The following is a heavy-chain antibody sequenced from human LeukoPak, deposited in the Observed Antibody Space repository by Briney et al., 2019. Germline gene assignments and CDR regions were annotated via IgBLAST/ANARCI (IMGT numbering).Heavy chain of an antibody. V-gene: IGHV4-34*01. D-gene: IGHD5-18*01. CDR3: ASTRGNSYAYYYGMDV. CDR1: GGSSSGYY. J-gene: IGHJ6*02. CDR2: INHSGST. Sequence: SETLSLTCAVYGGSSSGYYWSWIRQPPGKGLEWIGEINHSGSTNYNPSLKSRVTISVDTSKNQFSLKLSSVTAADTAVYYCASTRGNSYAYYYGMDVWGQGTTVTVSS.